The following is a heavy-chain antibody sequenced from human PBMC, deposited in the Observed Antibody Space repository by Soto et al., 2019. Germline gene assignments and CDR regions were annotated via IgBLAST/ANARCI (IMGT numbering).Heavy chain of an antibody. D-gene: IGHD6-13*01. Sequence: ASVKVSCKASGYTFTGYYMHWVRQAPGQGLEWMGWINPNSGGTNYAQKIQGWVIMTRDTSISTAYMELSRLRSDDTAVYYCARDGGSNSSSWYRGLYYYYYGMDVWGQGTTVTVSS. CDR3: ARDGGSNSSSWYRGLYYYYYGMDV. CDR2: INPNSGGT. V-gene: IGHV1-2*04. J-gene: IGHJ6*02. CDR1: GYTFTGYY.